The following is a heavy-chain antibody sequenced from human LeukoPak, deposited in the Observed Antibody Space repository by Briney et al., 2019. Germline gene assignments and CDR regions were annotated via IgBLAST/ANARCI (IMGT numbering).Heavy chain of an antibody. D-gene: IGHD4-17*01. CDR3: ARGDDYGDMDY. V-gene: IGHV3-53*04. CDR2: IYSGGST. Sequence: GGSPRLSCAASGFTVSSNYMSWVRQAPGKGLEWVSVIYSGGSTYYADSVKGRFTISRHNSKNTLYLQMNSLRAEDTAVYYCARGDDYGDMDYWGQGTLVTVSS. CDR1: GFTVSSNY. J-gene: IGHJ4*02.